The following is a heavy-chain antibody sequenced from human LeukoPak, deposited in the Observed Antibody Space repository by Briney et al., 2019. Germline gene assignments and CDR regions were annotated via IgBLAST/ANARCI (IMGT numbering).Heavy chain of an antibody. Sequence: GGSLRLSCAASGFTFSNYWMTWVRQAPGKGLEWVANIKQDGSEKHYVDSVKGRFTISRDNAKNSLYLQMNSLRAEDTAVYYCAREYGDILGWGQGTLVTVSS. CDR3: AREYGDILG. V-gene: IGHV3-7*01. J-gene: IGHJ4*02. CDR2: IKQDGSEK. CDR1: GFTFSNYW. D-gene: IGHD3-9*01.